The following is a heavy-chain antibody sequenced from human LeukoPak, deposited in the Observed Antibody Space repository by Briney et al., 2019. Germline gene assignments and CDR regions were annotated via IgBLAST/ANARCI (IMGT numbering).Heavy chain of an antibody. D-gene: IGHD1-26*01. Sequence: ASVKVSCKASGYTFTSYGINWVRQAPGQGLEWMGWISTYNDHTKYTQKMQGRVTMTTDTSTSTAYMELRSLRADDTAVYYCATDTTGGSYCDNWGQGTLVTVSS. CDR2: ISTYNDHT. V-gene: IGHV1-18*01. J-gene: IGHJ4*02. CDR1: GYTFTSYG. CDR3: ATDTTGGSYCDN.